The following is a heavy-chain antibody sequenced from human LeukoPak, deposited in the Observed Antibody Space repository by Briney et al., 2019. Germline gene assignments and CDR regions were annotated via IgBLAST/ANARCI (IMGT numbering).Heavy chain of an antibody. CDR1: GYTFTCYY. V-gene: IGHV1-2*02. D-gene: IGHD2-15*01. Sequence: ASVKVCSKASGYTFTCYYIHWVRQAPGQGLEWMGWINPNSGGANYAQKFQGRVTMTRDTSISTAYMELSRLRSDDTAVYYCARESSAELLRKRYFDLWGRSTLVTVSS. J-gene: IGHJ2*01. CDR3: ARESSAELLRKRYFDL. CDR2: INPNSGGA.